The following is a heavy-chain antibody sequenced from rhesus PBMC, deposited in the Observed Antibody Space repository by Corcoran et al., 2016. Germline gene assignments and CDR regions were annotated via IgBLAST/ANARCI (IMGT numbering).Heavy chain of an antibody. V-gene: IGHV4-106*01. CDR3: AIRGSIRYYANSLDV. CDR1: GGSISDDYY. CDR2: IYGDVGRT. D-gene: IGHD3-40*01. J-gene: IGHJ5-2*02. Sequence: QVQLQESGPGLVKPSETLSLTCAVSGGSISDDYYWSWIRQPPGKGLEWIGNIYGDVGRTHYNPPLQTRVTISRDTSKPQFSLRLSSVTAADTAVYYCAIRGSIRYYANSLDVWGRGVLVTVSS.